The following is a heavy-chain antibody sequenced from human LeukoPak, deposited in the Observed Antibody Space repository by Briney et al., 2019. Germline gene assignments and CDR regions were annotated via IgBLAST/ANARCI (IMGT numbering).Heavy chain of an antibody. CDR1: GYTFIAYY. J-gene: IGHJ4*02. V-gene: IGHV1-2*06. Sequence: ASVKVSCKTSGYTFIAYYIHWVRQAPGQGLEWMGRTNPQSGGTDYAQKFQGRVTMTRDTSIATAFMELSSLTSDDMAIYYCAGADSLDSWGQGTLVTVSS. CDR2: TNPQSGGT. CDR3: AGADSLDS. D-gene: IGHD2-15*01.